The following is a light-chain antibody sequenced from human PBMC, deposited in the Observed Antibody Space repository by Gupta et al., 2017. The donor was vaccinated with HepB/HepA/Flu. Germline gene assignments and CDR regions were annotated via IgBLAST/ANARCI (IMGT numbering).Light chain of an antibody. CDR1: QDINKY. Sequence: IQMTQSPSSLSASIGDRVTITCRASQDINKYLAWYQVKPGKVPKLLMFGTSAVQSGVPSRFSGSGSGTEFTLTISSLHPEDVAIYYCQKYDTAPSTFGQGTRLDIK. CDR2: GTS. J-gene: IGKJ5*01. V-gene: IGKV1-27*01. CDR3: QKYDTAPST.